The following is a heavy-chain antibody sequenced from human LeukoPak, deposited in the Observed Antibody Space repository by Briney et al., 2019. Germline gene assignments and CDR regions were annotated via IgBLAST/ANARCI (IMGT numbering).Heavy chain of an antibody. J-gene: IGHJ3*02. CDR1: GFTFSGYE. CDR3: ARGGSSGYHYNAFDI. V-gene: IGHV3-48*03. CDR2: ISISGTSM. Sequence: GESLKISCAASGFTFSGYEMNWVRQAPGKGLEWVSYISISGTSMYYADSVKGRFTISRDNSKTSLYLQMSSLRAEDTAVYYCARGGSSGYHYNAFDIWGQGTMVTVSS. D-gene: IGHD3-22*01.